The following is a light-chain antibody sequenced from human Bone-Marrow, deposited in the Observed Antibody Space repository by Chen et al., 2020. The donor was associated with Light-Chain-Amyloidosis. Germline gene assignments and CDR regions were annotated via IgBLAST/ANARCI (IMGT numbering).Light chain of an antibody. CDR3: QPRYNWPLLT. J-gene: IGKJ4*01. CDR2: DTS. Sequence: DIVLTQSPATLSSSPGERATLSCRARQSVSRSIAWYQQKPCQAPRLLIYDTSKRSTGIPARFSGSGSLTDFTLTINSLEPEDCSGYFCQPRYNWPLLTFGGGTKVEIK. V-gene: IGKV3-11*01. CDR1: QSVSRS.